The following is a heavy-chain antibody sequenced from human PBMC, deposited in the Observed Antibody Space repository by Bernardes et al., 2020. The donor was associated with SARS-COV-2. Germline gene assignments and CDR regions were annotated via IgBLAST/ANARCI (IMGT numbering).Heavy chain of an antibody. V-gene: IGHV3-66*01. Sequence: GGSLRLSCAASGFTVSSNYMSWVRQAPGKGLEWVSLIYSAGNTYYADSVKGRFTISRDNSKNTLYLQMNSLRAEDTAVYFCARDGDGYFDYWGQGTLVTVSS. CDR1: GFTVSSNY. D-gene: IGHD2-21*01. CDR2: IYSAGNT. CDR3: ARDGDGYFDY. J-gene: IGHJ4*02.